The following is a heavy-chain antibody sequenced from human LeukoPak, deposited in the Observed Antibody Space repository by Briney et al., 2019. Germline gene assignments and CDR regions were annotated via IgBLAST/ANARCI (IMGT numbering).Heavy chain of an antibody. CDR1: GGTFSSYA. V-gene: IGHV1-69*05. D-gene: IGHD3-3*01. Sequence: SVKVSCKASGGTFSSYAISWVRQAPGQGLGWMGGIIPIFGTANYAQKFQGRVTITTDESTSTAYMELSSLRSEDTAVYYCARSYEPYYYYYYMDVWGKGTTVTVSS. CDR3: ARSYEPYYYYYYMDV. J-gene: IGHJ6*03. CDR2: IIPIFGTA.